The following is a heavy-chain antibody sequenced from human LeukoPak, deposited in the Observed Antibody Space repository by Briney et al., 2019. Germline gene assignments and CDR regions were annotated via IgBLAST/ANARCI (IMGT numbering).Heavy chain of an antibody. J-gene: IGHJ2*01. Sequence: SETLSLTCTVSGGSIRSQFWSWIRQPPGKGLEWIGYVYSSERVDYNPSLKSRVTVSVDTFKNEFSLSLTSVTAADTAVYYCARHHGSWTDWYFDLWGRGTLVIVFS. CDR1: GGSIRSQF. D-gene: IGHD6-13*01. CDR2: VYSSERV. V-gene: IGHV4-4*09. CDR3: ARHHGSWTDWYFDL.